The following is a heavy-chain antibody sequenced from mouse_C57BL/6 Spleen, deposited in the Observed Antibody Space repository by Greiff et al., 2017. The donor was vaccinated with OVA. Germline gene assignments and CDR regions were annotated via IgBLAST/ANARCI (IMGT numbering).Heavy chain of an antibody. CDR3: AREGIWGSFAY. J-gene: IGHJ3*01. V-gene: IGHV1-59*01. D-gene: IGHD1-1*02. CDR1: GYTFTSYW. Sequence: VQLQQPGAELVRPGTSVKLSCKASGYTFTSYWMHWVKQRPGQGLEWIGVIDPSDSYTNYNQKFKGKATLTVDTSSSTAYMQLSSLTSEDSAVYYCAREGIWGSFAYWGQGTLVTVSA. CDR2: IDPSDSYT.